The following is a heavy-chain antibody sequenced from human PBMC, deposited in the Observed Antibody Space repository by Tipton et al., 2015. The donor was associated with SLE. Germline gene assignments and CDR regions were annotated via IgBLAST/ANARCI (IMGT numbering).Heavy chain of an antibody. D-gene: IGHD6-13*01. J-gene: IGHJ4*02. CDR2: MHHGGGT. V-gene: IGHV4-39*07. CDR1: GSSISTGAYY. Sequence: LRLSCTVSGSSISTGAYYWGWIRQPPGKGMEWIGSMHHGGGTFCSPSLKSRVTISLDTSMNQFSLKLSSVTAADTAVYYCARDARYSSRRDFDSWGQGTLVTVSS. CDR3: ARDARYSSRRDFDS.